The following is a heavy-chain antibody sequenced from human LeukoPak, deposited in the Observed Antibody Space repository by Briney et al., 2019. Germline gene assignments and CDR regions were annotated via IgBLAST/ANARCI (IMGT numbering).Heavy chain of an antibody. V-gene: IGHV3-23*01. Sequence: GGSRGSSCEPLGFTFSSYPMSWVRQAPGKGLEWVSGISGSGGSTYYADSVKGRFTISRDNSKNTLYLQMNSLRAEDTAVYYCAKDHSSSPWGQGTMVTVSS. J-gene: IGHJ3*01. CDR3: AKDHSSSP. CDR2: ISGSGGST. CDR1: GFTFSSYP. D-gene: IGHD6-13*01.